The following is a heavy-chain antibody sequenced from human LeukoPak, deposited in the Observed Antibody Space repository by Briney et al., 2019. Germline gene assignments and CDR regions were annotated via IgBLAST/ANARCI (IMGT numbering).Heavy chain of an antibody. D-gene: IGHD2-21*02. CDR3: AKAGGDYYYYYAMDV. Sequence: GGSLRLSCAASGFTFTSYAMSWVRQAPGKGLEWVSTISGSGANTYYADSVKGRFTISRDNSKNTLYMQVNSLRAEDTAVYYCAKAGGDYYYYYAMDVWGQGTTVTVSS. CDR1: GFTFTSYA. J-gene: IGHJ6*02. CDR2: ISGSGANT. V-gene: IGHV3-23*01.